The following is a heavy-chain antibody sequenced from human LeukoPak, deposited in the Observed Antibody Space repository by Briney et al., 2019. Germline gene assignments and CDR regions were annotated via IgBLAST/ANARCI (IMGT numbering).Heavy chain of an antibody. Sequence: PSETLSLTCAVYGGSFSDYYWSWIRQPPGKGLEWIGDINHSGSTNYNPSLKSRITISVDTPKNHFSLNLSSVTAADTAVYYCARGGWRPEYFQYWGQGTLVTVSS. CDR2: INHSGST. V-gene: IGHV4-34*01. D-gene: IGHD6-19*01. CDR3: ARGGWRPEYFQY. J-gene: IGHJ1*01. CDR1: GGSFSDYY.